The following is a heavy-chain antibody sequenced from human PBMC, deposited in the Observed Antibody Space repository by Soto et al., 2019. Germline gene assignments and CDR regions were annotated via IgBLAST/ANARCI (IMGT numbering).Heavy chain of an antibody. J-gene: IGHJ4*02. Sequence: QVQLVESGGGVVQPGRSLRLSCAASGFTFSSYAMHWVRQAPGKGLEWVAVISYDGSNKYYADSVKGRFTISRDNSKNTLYLQMNSLRAEDTAVYYCARDEGLYGDYNPIPDDYWGQGTLVTVSS. D-gene: IGHD4-17*01. CDR2: ISYDGSNK. CDR3: ARDEGLYGDYNPIPDDY. CDR1: GFTFSSYA. V-gene: IGHV3-30-3*01.